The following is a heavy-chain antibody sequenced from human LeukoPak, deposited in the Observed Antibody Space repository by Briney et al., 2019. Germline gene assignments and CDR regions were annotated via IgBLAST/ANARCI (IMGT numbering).Heavy chain of an antibody. CDR3: ASLPTVVTRGAAFDI. J-gene: IGHJ3*02. Sequence: SETLSLTCTVSGGSISSGGYYWSWIRQHPGKGLEWIGYIYYSGSTYYNPSLKSRVTISVDTSKNQFSLKLSSATAADTAVYYCASLPTVVTRGAAFDIWGQGTMVTVSS. V-gene: IGHV4-31*03. CDR1: GGSISSGGYY. D-gene: IGHD4-23*01. CDR2: IYYSGST.